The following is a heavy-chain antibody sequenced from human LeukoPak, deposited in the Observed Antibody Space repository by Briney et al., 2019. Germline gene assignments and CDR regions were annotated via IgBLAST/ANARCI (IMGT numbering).Heavy chain of an antibody. V-gene: IGHV3-30*04. CDR2: ISNDGTNK. J-gene: IGHJ2*01. D-gene: IGHD3-16*01. Sequence: PGTSLRLSCGASGSIFRSFAMHWVRQAPGKGLEWVAVISNDGTNKDSADSVRGRFTISRDNSKNTLDLQMDSLRPEDTAVYYCVRDKGASTYWYFDVCGRGTLVTVSS. CDR3: VRDKGASTYWYFDV. CDR1: GSIFRSFA.